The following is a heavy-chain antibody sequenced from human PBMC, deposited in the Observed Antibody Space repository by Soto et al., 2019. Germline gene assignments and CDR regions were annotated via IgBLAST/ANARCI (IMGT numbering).Heavy chain of an antibody. Sequence: EVQLLESGGGLVQPGGSLRLSCAASGFTFSSYAMSWVRQAPGKGLEWVSAISGSGGSTYYADSVKGRFTISRDNSKSTLYLKMNSLRAEDTAVYYCAKNTNWKYGGGGYWGQGTLVTVSS. D-gene: IGHD1-7*01. CDR3: AKNTNWKYGGGGY. CDR2: ISGSGGST. CDR1: GFTFSSYA. J-gene: IGHJ4*02. V-gene: IGHV3-23*01.